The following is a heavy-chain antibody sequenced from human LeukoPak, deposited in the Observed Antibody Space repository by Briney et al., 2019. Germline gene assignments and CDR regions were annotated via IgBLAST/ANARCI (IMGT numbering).Heavy chain of an antibody. CDR1: GYTFTNYD. V-gene: IGHV1-18*01. D-gene: IGHD2-15*01. CDR3: ARAGYCGDGGCRGGSAFDV. Sequence: PEASVKVSCKTSGYTFTNYDIYWVRQAPGQGLECMGWISGYTGDTKYAQILQGRFTVTTDTSTSTVYMELRSLTYDDTAVYYCARAGYCGDGGCRGGSAFDVWGQGTMVTVSS. CDR2: ISGYTGDT. J-gene: IGHJ3*01.